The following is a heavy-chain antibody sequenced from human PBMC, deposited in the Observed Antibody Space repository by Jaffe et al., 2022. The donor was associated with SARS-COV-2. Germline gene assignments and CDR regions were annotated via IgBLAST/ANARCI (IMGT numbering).Heavy chain of an antibody. Sequence: EVQLEESGGGLVEPGRSLRLSCAAHGLIFDDFAFNWVRQVPGKGLEWVAGISWNSRIIGYADSVKGRFTVSRDNAKNSLYLDMKSLKTEDTALYYCVKSTGEGVNYYFYMDVWGMGTTVTVSS. CDR2: ISWNSRII. V-gene: IGHV3-9*01. CDR1: GLIFDDFA. D-gene: IGHD3-10*01. J-gene: IGHJ6*03. CDR3: VKSTGEGVNYYFYMDV.